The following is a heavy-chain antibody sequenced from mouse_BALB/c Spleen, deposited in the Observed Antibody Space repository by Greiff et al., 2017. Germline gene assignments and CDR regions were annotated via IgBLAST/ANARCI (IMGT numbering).Heavy chain of an antibody. CDR1: GFTFSSYT. J-gene: IGHJ4*01. Sequence: DVQLVESGGGLVQPGGSLKFSCAASGFTFSSYTMSWVRQTPEKRLEWVAYISNGGGSTYYPDTIKGRFTISRDNPKNTLFLQMTSLRSEDTAMYYCARYYYGSSYLDYWGQGTSVTVSS. D-gene: IGHD1-1*01. CDR3: ARYYYGSSYLDY. CDR2: ISNGGGST. V-gene: IGHV5-12-2*01.